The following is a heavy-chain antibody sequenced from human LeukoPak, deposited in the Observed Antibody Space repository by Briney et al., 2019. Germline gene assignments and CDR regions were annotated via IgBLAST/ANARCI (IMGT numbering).Heavy chain of an antibody. D-gene: IGHD6-13*01. CDR3: ARDSGYSSSWYDNWFDP. CDR2: IYTSGST. CDR1: GGSISSYY. V-gene: IGHV4-4*07. J-gene: IGHJ5*02. Sequence: SETLSLTCTVSGGSISSYYWGLIRQPAGKGLEWIGRIYTSGSTNYNPSLKSRVTMSVDTSKNQFSLKLSSVTAADTAVYYCARDSGYSSSWYDNWFDPWGQGTLVTVSS.